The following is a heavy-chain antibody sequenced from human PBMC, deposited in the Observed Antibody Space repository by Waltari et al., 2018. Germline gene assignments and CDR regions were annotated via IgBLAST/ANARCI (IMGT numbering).Heavy chain of an antibody. Sequence: QAPGKGPEWVGRIRSKTYKHAKVYHGSVKGRFTFSRDDAMNMAYLQMDSLKTEDTAVYYCTRPSYGDYPHWGQGSLVIVSS. V-gene: IGHV3-73*01. J-gene: IGHJ4*02. CDR2: IRSKTYKHAK. CDR3: TRPSYGDYPH. D-gene: IGHD4-17*01.